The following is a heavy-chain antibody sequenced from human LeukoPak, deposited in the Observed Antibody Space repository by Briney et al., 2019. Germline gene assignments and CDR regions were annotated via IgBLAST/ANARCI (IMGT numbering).Heavy chain of an antibody. Sequence: SETLSLTCTVSGDSSDNNGFYWGWIRQPPGKGLEWIGNIYYSGSAYYNPSLKNRVTTSVDTSKNQFSLKLSSVTAGDTAVYYCARGTRGSDSSFDFWGQGTLVTVSS. CDR2: IYYSGSA. CDR1: GDSSDNNGFY. J-gene: IGHJ4*02. D-gene: IGHD1-1*01. V-gene: IGHV4-39*07. CDR3: ARGTRGSDSSFDF.